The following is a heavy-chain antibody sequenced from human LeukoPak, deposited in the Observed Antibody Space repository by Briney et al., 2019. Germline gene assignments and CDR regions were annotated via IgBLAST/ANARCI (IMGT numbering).Heavy chain of an antibody. V-gene: IGHV3-30*03. Sequence: PGRSLRLSCAASGFTFSSYGMHWVRQAPGKGLEWVAVISYDGSNKYYADSVKGRFTISRDNSKNTLYLQMNSLRAEDTAVYYCAGQYSSSWPPGYWGQGTLVTVSS. J-gene: IGHJ4*02. CDR2: ISYDGSNK. CDR3: AGQYSSSWPPGY. CDR1: GFTFSSYG. D-gene: IGHD6-13*01.